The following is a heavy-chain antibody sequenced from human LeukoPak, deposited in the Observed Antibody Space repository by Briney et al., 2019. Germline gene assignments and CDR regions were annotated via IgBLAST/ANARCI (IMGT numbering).Heavy chain of an antibody. J-gene: IGHJ4*02. V-gene: IGHV4-34*08. Sequence: GSLRLSCAASGFTFSSYWMSWVRQPPGKGLEWIGEINHSGSTNYNPSLKSRVTISVDTSKNQFSLKLSSVTAADTAVYYCATQRWISFDYWGQGTLVTVSS. CDR1: GFTFSSYW. CDR3: ATQRWISFDY. CDR2: INHSGST. D-gene: IGHD5-12*01.